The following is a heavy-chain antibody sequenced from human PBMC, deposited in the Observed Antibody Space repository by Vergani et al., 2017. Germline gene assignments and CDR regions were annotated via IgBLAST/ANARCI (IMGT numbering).Heavy chain of an antibody. CDR1: GGSISSYY. CDR3: ARELVAGGWYYGMDV. D-gene: IGHD2-15*01. CDR2: IYYSGST. V-gene: IGHV4-59*13. Sequence: QVQLQESGPGLVKPSQTLSLTCTVSGGSISSYYWSWIRQPPGKGLEWIGYIYYSGSTNSNPSLKSRVTISVDTSKNQFSLKLSSVTAAGTAVYNCARELVAGGWYYGMDVWGQGTTVTVSS. J-gene: IGHJ6*02.